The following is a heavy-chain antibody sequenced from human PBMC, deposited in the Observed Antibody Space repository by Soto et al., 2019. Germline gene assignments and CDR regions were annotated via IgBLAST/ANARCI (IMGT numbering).Heavy chain of an antibody. Sequence: QVQLVESGGGVVQPGRSLRLSCAASGFSFSSYAMHWVRQAPGKGLEWVAVISYDGSNKYYADSVKGRFTISRDNSKSTLYLQMSSLRAEDTAVYYCARAPTTVTTTYYFDYWGQGTLVTVSS. CDR2: ISYDGSNK. D-gene: IGHD4-17*01. CDR1: GFSFSSYA. CDR3: ARAPTTVTTTYYFDY. V-gene: IGHV3-30-3*01. J-gene: IGHJ4*02.